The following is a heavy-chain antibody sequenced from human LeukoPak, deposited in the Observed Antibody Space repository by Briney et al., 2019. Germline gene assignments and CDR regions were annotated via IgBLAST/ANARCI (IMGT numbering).Heavy chain of an antibody. CDR2: INPDGSER. D-gene: IGHD6-19*01. V-gene: IGHV3-7*03. Sequence: SGGSLRLSCAASGLSFRSYYMSWVRQAPGKGLEWVALINPDGSERYYVDSVKGRFTISRDNARNSLYLQMDSLRDDDTAMYFCTRDLAAVPGPRMDVWGQGTTVTVSS. CDR3: TRDLAAVPGPRMDV. CDR1: GLSFRSYY. J-gene: IGHJ6*02.